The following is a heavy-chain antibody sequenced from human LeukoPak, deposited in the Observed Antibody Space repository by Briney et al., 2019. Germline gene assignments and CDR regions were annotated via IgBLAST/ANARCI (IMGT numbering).Heavy chain of an antibody. CDR1: GFTFSDYY. V-gene: IGHV3-11*01. D-gene: IGHD4-17*01. J-gene: IGHJ4*02. Sequence: GGSLRLSCAASGFTFSDYYMHWLRQAPGKGVEWVSYISSSSSTIYYADSVKGRFTISRDNAENSLCLQMNSLRAEDTAVYYCARATYGDYDFDYWGQGTLVTVSS. CDR3: ARATYGDYDFDY. CDR2: ISSSSSTI.